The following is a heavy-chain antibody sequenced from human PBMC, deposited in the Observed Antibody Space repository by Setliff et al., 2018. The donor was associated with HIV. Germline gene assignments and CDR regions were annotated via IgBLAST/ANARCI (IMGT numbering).Heavy chain of an antibody. V-gene: IGHV4-59*08. CDR1: GGSISSYY. J-gene: IGHJ4*02. D-gene: IGHD5-18*01. CDR3: ARSVDTTLVPAYYFDH. Sequence: SETLSLTCTVSGGSISSYYWSWIRQPPGKGLEWIGYIYYSGSTNYNPSLKSRVTISVDTSKNQFSLRLSSVTAADTAVYYCARSVDTTLVPAYYFDHWGQGTLVTVSS. CDR2: IYYSGST.